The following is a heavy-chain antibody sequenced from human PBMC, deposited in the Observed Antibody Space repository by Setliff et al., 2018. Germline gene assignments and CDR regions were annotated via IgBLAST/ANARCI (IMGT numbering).Heavy chain of an antibody. D-gene: IGHD3-10*01. J-gene: IGHJ3*02. CDR3: ARRWNFGPYGSGIHDGFDM. Sequence: SETLSLTCAVYDGSFSDYYWSWIRQPPGKGLEWIGEINHYGSTKYKSSLKSRVTISVDTSKNQFSLKLNSVTAADTAVYYCARRWNFGPYGSGIHDGFDMWGQGTMVTVSS. V-gene: IGHV4-34*01. CDR2: INHYGST. CDR1: DGSFSDYY.